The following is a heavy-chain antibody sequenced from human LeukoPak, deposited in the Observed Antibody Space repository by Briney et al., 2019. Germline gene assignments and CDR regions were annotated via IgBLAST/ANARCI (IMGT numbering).Heavy chain of an antibody. D-gene: IGHD1-14*01. CDR3: AREILAGFNPGAY. J-gene: IGHJ4*02. Sequence: SETQTLTCTVSLDSTTSNFWSWVRQPPGKGLEWIGEIHRSGSPNYNPSLQSRVTISIDRSRNQIVLELSSVTAADTAVYYCAREILAGFNPGAYWRRGSLVTVSS. V-gene: IGHV4-4*02. CDR1: LDSTTSNF. CDR2: IHRSGSP.